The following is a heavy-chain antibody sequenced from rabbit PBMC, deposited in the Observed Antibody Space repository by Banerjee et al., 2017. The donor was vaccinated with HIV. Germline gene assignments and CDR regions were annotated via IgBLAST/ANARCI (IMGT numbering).Heavy chain of an antibody. D-gene: IGHD7-1*01. CDR2: IYAGSSGST. Sequence: QSLEESGGDLVKPGASLTLTCTVSGFSLSSSYCICWVRQAPGKGLEWIGCIYAGSSGSTYYASWAKGRFTISKTSPTTVTLQMTSLTAADTATYFCARDSYGTGGLLHLWGQGTLVTVS. CDR3: ARDSYGTGGLLHL. CDR1: GFSLSSSYC. J-gene: IGHJ6*01. V-gene: IGHV1S40*01.